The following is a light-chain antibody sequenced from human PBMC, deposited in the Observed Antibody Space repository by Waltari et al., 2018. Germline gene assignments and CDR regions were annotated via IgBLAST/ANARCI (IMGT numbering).Light chain of an antibody. Sequence: QSALTQPASVPGSPGQSTPIPCPGHSSHFGGYNLSPWYQQTPGKAPKLMIYEGSKRPSGVSNRFSGSKSGNTASLTISGLQAEDEADYYCCSYAGSSTFNVFGTGTKVTVL. J-gene: IGLJ1*01. CDR3: CSYAGSSTFNV. CDR1: SSHFGGYNL. V-gene: IGLV2-23*03. CDR2: EGS.